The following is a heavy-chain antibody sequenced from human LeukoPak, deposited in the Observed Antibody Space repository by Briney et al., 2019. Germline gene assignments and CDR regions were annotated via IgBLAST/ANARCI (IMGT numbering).Heavy chain of an antibody. CDR2: VSSSGSTI. CDR3: ARRTVTYYYYYMDV. Sequence: GGSLRLSCAASGFTFSDYYMSWIRQAPGKGLEWVSYVSSSGSTIYYADSVKGRFTISRDNAKNSLYLQMNSLRAEDTAVYYCARRTVTYYYYYMDVWGKGTTVTISS. CDR1: GFTFSDYY. V-gene: IGHV3-11*01. D-gene: IGHD4-17*01. J-gene: IGHJ6*03.